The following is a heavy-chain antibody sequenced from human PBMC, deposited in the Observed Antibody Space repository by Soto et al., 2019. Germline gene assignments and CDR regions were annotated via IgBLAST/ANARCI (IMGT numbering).Heavy chain of an antibody. CDR3: ARGGPHCSSTSCYAADWFDP. D-gene: IGHD2-2*01. J-gene: IGHJ5*02. V-gene: IGHV4-59*01. CDR2: IYYSGST. CDR1: GGSISSYY. Sequence: QVQLQESGPGLVKPSETLSLTCTVSGGSISSYYWSWIRQPPGKGLEWIGYIYYSGSTNYNPSLRRRVTIAVDTSKNQFSLKLSSVTAADTAVYYCARGGPHCSSTSCYAADWFDPWGQGTLGTVSS.